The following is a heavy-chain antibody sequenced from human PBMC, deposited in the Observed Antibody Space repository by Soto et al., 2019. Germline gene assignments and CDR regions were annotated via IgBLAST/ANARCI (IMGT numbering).Heavy chain of an antibody. Sequence: EVQLLESGGGLVQPGGSLGLSCAASGFTFSSYAMSWVRQAPGKGLEWVSAIGGYTGNTYYADSVKDRFIISRDNSKTTLYLQMISLRAEDTAVYYCAKFYCTITSCSFFDYWGQGTLVTVSS. V-gene: IGHV3-23*01. J-gene: IGHJ4*02. CDR1: GFTFSSYA. CDR2: IGGYTGNT. D-gene: IGHD2-2*01. CDR3: AKFYCTITSCSFFDY.